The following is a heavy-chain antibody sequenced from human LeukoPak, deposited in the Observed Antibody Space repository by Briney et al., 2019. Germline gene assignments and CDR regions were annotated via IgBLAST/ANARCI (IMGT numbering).Heavy chain of an antibody. V-gene: IGHV3-21*01. J-gene: IGHJ4*02. D-gene: IGHD6-13*01. CDR2: ISGTSEYI. CDR1: GFTLSSHS. Sequence: GGSLRLSCAASGFTLSSHSMNWVRQAPGKGLEWVSSISGTSEYIYYADSLRGRFTISRDNAKNSLYLQMNNLRVEDTAVYYCVREQIDSSSWPFGIDYWGRGTLVTVSS. CDR3: VREQIDSSSWPFGIDY.